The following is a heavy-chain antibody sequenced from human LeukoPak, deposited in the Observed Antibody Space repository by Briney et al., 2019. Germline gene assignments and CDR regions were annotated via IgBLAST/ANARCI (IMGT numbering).Heavy chain of an antibody. CDR1: GYSFTSYW. CDR2: IYPGDSDT. Sequence: GESLQISCKGSGYSFTSYWIGWVRQMPGKGLEWMGIIYPGDSDTRYSPSFQGQVTISADKSISTAYLQWSSLKASDTAMYYCARLLVVVPAAINWFDPWGQGTLVTVSS. CDR3: ARLLVVVPAAINWFDP. D-gene: IGHD2-2*01. J-gene: IGHJ5*02. V-gene: IGHV5-51*01.